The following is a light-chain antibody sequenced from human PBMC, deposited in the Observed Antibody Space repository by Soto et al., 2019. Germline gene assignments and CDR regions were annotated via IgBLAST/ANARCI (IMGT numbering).Light chain of an antibody. CDR2: GAS. CDR3: QEYNTWPWT. V-gene: IGKV3-15*01. Sequence: ETVMTQSPATLSVSPGERATLSCRASQSVNSNLAWYQQKLGQAPRVLIYGASTRATGIPARFSGSGSGTEFILTISSLQSEDFALYYCQEYNTWPWTFGQGTEVEIK. J-gene: IGKJ1*01. CDR1: QSVNSN.